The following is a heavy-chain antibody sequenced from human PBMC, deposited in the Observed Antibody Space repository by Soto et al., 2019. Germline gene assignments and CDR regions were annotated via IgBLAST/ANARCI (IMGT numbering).Heavy chain of an antibody. D-gene: IGHD3-22*01. J-gene: IGHJ6*02. Sequence: PSETLSLTCTVSGASINNNYWNWIRQPPGKGLEWIGYIYYSGSPNYNPSLKSRVTISVDTSKNQFSLNLRSVTAADTAVYYCARRAPSYDTSSYGDGMDVWGHGTTVTVSS. CDR2: IYYSGSP. V-gene: IGHV4-59*01. CDR1: GASINNNY. CDR3: ARRAPSYDTSSYGDGMDV.